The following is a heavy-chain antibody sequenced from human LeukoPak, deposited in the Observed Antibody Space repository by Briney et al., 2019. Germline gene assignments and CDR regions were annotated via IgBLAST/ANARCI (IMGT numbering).Heavy chain of an antibody. CDR3: ARKATGGTHSWFDP. D-gene: IGHD6-13*01. CDR1: GYTFTSYD. V-gene: IGHV1-8*01. J-gene: IGHJ5*02. Sequence: ASVTVSFTASGYTFTSYDINWVRQATGQGLEWMGWMNPNSGNTGYAQKFQGRVTMTRNTSISTAYMELSSLRSEDTAVYYCARKATGGTHSWFDPWGQGTLVTVSS. CDR2: MNPNSGNT.